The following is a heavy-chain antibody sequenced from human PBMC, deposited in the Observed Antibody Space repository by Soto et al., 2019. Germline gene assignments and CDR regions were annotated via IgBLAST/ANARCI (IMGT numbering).Heavy chain of an antibody. J-gene: IGHJ4*02. Sequence: QVQLVQSGGEVKKPGASVKVSCKTSGYTFTSYGISWVRQAPGQGLEWMGWISAYKGSTNYAQKLQGRVTMTTDTSTSTAYMELRSLRSDDTAVYYCARPYDSSGYYYAYDYWGQGTLVTVSS. D-gene: IGHD3-22*01. V-gene: IGHV1-18*01. CDR3: ARPYDSSGYYYAYDY. CDR1: GYTFTSYG. CDR2: ISAYKGST.